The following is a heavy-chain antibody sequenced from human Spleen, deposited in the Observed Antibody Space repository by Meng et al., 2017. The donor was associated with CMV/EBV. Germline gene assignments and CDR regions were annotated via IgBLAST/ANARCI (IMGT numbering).Heavy chain of an antibody. CDR3: AKDFNIAAAGHHDVFDI. Sequence: GESLKISCAASGFTFSSYGMHWVRQAPGKGLEWVAFIRYDARNKYYADSVKGRFTISRDNSKNTLYLQMNSLRAEDTAVYYCAKDFNIAAAGHHDVFDIWGQGTMVTVSS. V-gene: IGHV3-30*02. CDR2: IRYDARNK. CDR1: GFTFSSYG. J-gene: IGHJ3*02. D-gene: IGHD6-13*01.